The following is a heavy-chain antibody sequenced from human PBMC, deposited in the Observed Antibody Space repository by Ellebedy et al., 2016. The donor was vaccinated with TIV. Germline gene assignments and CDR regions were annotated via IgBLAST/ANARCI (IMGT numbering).Heavy chain of an antibody. V-gene: IGHV3-30*18. D-gene: IGHD6-13*01. CDR3: AKSSGAHSSSWHYWYFDL. CDR1: GFTFSSYG. CDR2: ISYDGSNK. J-gene: IGHJ2*01. Sequence: GESLKISXAASGFTFSSYGMHWVRQAPGKGLEWVAVISYDGSNKYYADSVKGRFTISRDNSKNTLYLQMNSLRAEDTAVYYCAKSSGAHSSSWHYWYFDLWGRGTLVTVSS.